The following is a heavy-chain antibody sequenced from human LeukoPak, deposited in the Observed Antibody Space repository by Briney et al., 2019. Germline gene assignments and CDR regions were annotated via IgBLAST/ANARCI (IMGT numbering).Heavy chain of an antibody. CDR1: GLTFSSYA. D-gene: IGHD1-1*01. CDR3: ARSKQQLVLGY. J-gene: IGHJ4*02. V-gene: IGHV3-23*01. CDR2: ISGSGGST. Sequence: GGSLRLSCAASGLTFSSYAMSWVRQAPGKGLEWVSAISGSGGSTYYADSVKGRFTISRDNSKNTLYLQMNSLRAEDTAVYYCARSKQQLVLGYWGQGTLVTVSS.